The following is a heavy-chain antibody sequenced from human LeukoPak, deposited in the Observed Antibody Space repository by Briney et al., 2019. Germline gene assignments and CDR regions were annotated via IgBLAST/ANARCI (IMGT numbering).Heavy chain of an antibody. CDR3: ARSAVAGNDAFDI. CDR1: GFTFSSYS. D-gene: IGHD6-19*01. CDR2: ISSSSSYI. V-gene: IGHV3-21*01. Sequence: GGSLRLSCAASGFTFSSYSMNWVRQAPGKGLEWVSSISSSSSYIYYADPVKGRFTISRDNAKNSLYLQMNSLRAEDTAVYYCARSAVAGNDAFDIWGQGTMVTVSS. J-gene: IGHJ3*02.